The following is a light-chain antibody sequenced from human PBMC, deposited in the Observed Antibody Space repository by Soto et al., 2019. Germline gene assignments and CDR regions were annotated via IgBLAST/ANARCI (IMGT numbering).Light chain of an antibody. Sequence: EILRTQSPASLSVSPGERSTLSCLASQSVSSYLAWYQQKPGQSPRLLIYGASNRATGIPDRFSGSGSGTDFTLTISRLEPEDFAVYYCQPYDSSPRTFGPGTKVDIK. CDR2: GAS. J-gene: IGKJ1*01. V-gene: IGKV3-20*01. CDR3: QPYDSSPRT. CDR1: QSVSSY.